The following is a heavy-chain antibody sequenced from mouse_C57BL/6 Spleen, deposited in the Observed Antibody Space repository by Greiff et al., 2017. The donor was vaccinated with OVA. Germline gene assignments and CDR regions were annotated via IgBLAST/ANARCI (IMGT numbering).Heavy chain of an antibody. D-gene: IGHD1-1*01. V-gene: IGHV1-64*01. CDR3: ARSPYYAGYAMDY. Sequence: QVQLQQPGAELVKPGASVKLSCKASGYTFTSYWMHWVKQRPGQGLEWIGMIHPNSGSNNYNEKFKGKATLTVDKSSSTAYMQLSSLTSEDSAVYYCARSPYYAGYAMDYWGQGTSVTVSS. J-gene: IGHJ4*01. CDR1: GYTFTSYW. CDR2: IHPNSGSN.